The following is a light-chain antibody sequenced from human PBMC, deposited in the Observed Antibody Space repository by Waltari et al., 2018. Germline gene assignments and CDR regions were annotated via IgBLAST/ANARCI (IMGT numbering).Light chain of an antibody. CDR1: NSKTGSNV. J-gene: IGLJ2*01. V-gene: IGLV1-44*01. CDR2: SNT. Sequence: QSALTQPPSASGTPGQTVTCFCSGGNSKTGSNVLNWYQQVPGTAPKLLIYSNTYRPSGVPDRFSGSKSGTSASLAISGIQSDDEGDYYCATWDDRLTGVVFGGGTQVTVL. CDR3: ATWDDRLTGVV.